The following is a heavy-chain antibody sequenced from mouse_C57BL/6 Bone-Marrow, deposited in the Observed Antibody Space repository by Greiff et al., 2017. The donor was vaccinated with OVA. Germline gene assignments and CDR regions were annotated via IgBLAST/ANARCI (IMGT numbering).Heavy chain of an antibody. CDR2: ISDGGSYT. V-gene: IGHV5-4*01. CDR3: ARVDYYGMGFAY. Sequence: DVQLQESGGGLVKPGGSLKLSCTASGFTFSSYAMSWVRQTPEKRLEWVATISDGGSYTYYPDNVKGRFTISRDNAKNNLYLQMSHLKSEDTAMYYCARVDYYGMGFAYWGQGTLVTVSA. J-gene: IGHJ3*01. CDR1: GFTFSSYA. D-gene: IGHD1-1*01.